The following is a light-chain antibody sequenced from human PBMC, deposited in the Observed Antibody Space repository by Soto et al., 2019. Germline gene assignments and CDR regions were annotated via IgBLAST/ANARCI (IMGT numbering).Light chain of an antibody. CDR1: QSFRGL. Sequence: IMLDISVVTLSLVREESSTLCSRPSQSFRGLLAWYQQKPGQAPSLLIYDAYNRATGIPPRFSGSGSGTDFTLTISSLEPEDSVVYYSQVPHMRLIAFAQGTRLEIK. CDR3: QVPHMRLIA. CDR2: DAY. V-gene: IGKV3-11*01. J-gene: IGKJ5*01.